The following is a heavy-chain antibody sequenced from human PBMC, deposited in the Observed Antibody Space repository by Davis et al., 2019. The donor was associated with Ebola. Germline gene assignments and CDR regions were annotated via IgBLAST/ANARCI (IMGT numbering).Heavy chain of an antibody. CDR3: ASDFVTGYGGSGLDS. CDR2: IDPSDSYT. CDR1: GFYSTNFW. D-gene: IGHD3-9*01. Sequence: PGGSLRLSCQRSGFYSTNFWTAWVRQMPGKCMEWRGRIDPSDSYTNYNPSFQGHVTLSVDNSIGTAYLQWSNLRASDTAMYYCASDFVTGYGGSGLDSWGQGTLVSVSS. V-gene: IGHV5-10-1*01. J-gene: IGHJ4*02.